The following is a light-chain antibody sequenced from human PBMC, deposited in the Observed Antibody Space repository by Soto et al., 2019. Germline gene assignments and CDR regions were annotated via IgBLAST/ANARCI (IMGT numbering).Light chain of an antibody. J-gene: IGKJ1*01. Sequence: DIRMTQFLPTLSASVGDRVTITCRASQSISSWLAWYQQKPGKAPKLLIYKASNLESGVPSRFSGSGSGTEFTLTINSLQSDDSATYYCQQYSAYSRTFGQGTKVEIK. CDR2: KAS. V-gene: IGKV1-5*03. CDR1: QSISSW. CDR3: QQYSAYSRT.